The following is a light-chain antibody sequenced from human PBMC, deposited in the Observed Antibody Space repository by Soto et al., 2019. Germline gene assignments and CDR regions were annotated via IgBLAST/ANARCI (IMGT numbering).Light chain of an antibody. CDR3: QKYNSAPLT. CDR1: QGIGVY. CDR2: AAS. Sequence: DLQMTQSPSSLSASFGDRVTITCRASQGIGVYLAWFQQKPGNAPKLLIYAASTLQSGVPSRFSGSGSGTDFTLTISGLQPEDVATYYCQKYNSAPLTFGGGTKVEIK. J-gene: IGKJ4*01. V-gene: IGKV1-27*01.